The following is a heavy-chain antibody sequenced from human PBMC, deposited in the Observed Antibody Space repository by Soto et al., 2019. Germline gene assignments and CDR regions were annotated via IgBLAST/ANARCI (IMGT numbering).Heavy chain of an antibody. Sequence: SETLSLTCTVSGGSISSYYWRWIRQPPGKGLEWIGYIYYSGSTNYNPSLKSRVTISVDTSKNQFSLKLSSVTAADTAVYYCARYSVVVPAALNYYYYMDVWGKGTTITVS. CDR3: ARYSVVVPAALNYYYYMDV. CDR1: GGSISSYY. J-gene: IGHJ6*03. D-gene: IGHD2-2*01. V-gene: IGHV4-59*01. CDR2: IYYSGST.